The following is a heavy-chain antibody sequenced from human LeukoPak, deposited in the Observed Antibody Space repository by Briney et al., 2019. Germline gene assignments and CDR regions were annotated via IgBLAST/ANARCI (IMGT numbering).Heavy chain of an antibody. CDR2: IYTSGST. J-gene: IGHJ3*02. CDR1: GGSISRYY. CDR3: ARVRLQYAFDI. D-gene: IGHD5-24*01. V-gene: IGHV4-4*07. Sequence: SETLSLTCSVSGGSISRYYWTWIRQPAGKGLEWIGRIYTSGSTNYNPSLKSRVTMSVDTSKNQFSLRLSSVTAADTAVYYCARVRLQYAFDIWGQGTMVTVSS.